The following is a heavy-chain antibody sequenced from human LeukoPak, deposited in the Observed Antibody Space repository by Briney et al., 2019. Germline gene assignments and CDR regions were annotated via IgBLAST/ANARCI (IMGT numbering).Heavy chain of an antibody. D-gene: IGHD1-26*01. Sequence: GGSLRLSCAASGFTFFTYSMNWVPQAPGEGLEWISYISSSSSTIYYSDSVKGRFTISRDNARKSLYLQMNSLRDEDTAVYYCARVVVGTNSNWFDPWGQGTLVTVSS. CDR3: ARVVVGTNSNWFDP. J-gene: IGHJ5*02. V-gene: IGHV3-48*02. CDR1: GFTFFTYS. CDR2: ISSSSSTI.